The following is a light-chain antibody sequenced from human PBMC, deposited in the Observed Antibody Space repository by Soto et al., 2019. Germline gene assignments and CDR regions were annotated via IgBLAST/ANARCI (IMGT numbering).Light chain of an antibody. V-gene: IGKV1-9*01. CDR2: GAS. J-gene: IGKJ5*01. CDR1: QYISNY. Sequence: DIQLTQSPALLAASVGDRATITSRASQYISNYLAWYQKKPGKAPNLMIYGASTLQSGVPSRFSGSGSGTEFNLTISSLQTEDFATYYCHQLASYPITFGQGTRLEIK. CDR3: HQLASYPIT.